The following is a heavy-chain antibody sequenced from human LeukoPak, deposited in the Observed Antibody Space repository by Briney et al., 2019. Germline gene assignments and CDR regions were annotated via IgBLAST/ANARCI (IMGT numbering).Heavy chain of an antibody. D-gene: IGHD6-19*01. Sequence: PGGSLRLSCAASGFTFSSYSMNWVRQAPGKGLEWVSYISGSGSIIYYADSVKGRFSLSRDNAGKSLYLQMNSLRDEDTAVYYCARDGWDYWGQETLVTVSS. CDR2: ISGSGSII. CDR3: ARDGWDY. CDR1: GFTFSSYS. V-gene: IGHV3-48*02. J-gene: IGHJ4*02.